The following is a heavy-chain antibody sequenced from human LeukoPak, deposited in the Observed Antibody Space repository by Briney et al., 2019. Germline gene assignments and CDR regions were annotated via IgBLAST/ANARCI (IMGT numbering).Heavy chain of an antibody. CDR2: IYYSGST. J-gene: IGHJ3*02. Sequence: SGTLSLTCTVSGGSISSYYWSWIRQPPGKGLEWIGYIYYSGSTNYNPSLKSRVTISVDTSKNQFSLKLSSVTAADTAVYYCAREYYGSGSNFAFDIWGQGTMVTVSS. CDR3: AREYYGSGSNFAFDI. V-gene: IGHV4-59*01. D-gene: IGHD3-10*01. CDR1: GGSISSYY.